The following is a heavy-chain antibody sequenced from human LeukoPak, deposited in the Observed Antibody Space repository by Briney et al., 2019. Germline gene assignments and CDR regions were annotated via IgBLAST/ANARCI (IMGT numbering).Heavy chain of an antibody. D-gene: IGHD3-9*01. CDR2: ISSSSSYI. Sequence: GGSLRLSCVASGFTFSSYSMNWVRQAPGKGLEWVSSISSSSSYIYYADSVKGRFTISRDNAKNSLYLQMNSLRAEDTAVYYCAVGILTGYYPDYWGQGTLVTVSS. CDR1: GFTFSSYS. CDR3: AVGILTGYYPDY. V-gene: IGHV3-21*01. J-gene: IGHJ4*02.